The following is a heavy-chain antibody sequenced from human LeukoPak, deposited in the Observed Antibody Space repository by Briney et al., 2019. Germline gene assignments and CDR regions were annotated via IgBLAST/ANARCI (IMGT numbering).Heavy chain of an antibody. J-gene: IGHJ3*02. D-gene: IGHD4-17*01. CDR1: GGSISDYY. CDR3: AREGGDSVGDAFDI. V-gene: IGHV4-59*01. CDR2: IYYSGGT. Sequence: SETLSLTCTVPGGSISDYYWSWIRQPPGKGLEWIGYIYYSGGTNYNPSLKSRVTISVDTSKNQFSLNLSSVTAADTATYYCAREGGDSVGDAFDIWGQGTMVTVSS.